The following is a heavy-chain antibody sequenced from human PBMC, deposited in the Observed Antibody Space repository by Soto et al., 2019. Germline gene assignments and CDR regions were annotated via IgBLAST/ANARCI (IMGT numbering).Heavy chain of an antibody. CDR1: GGSTSSGDYY. Sequence: QVQLQESGPGLVKPSQTLSLTCIVSGGSTSSGDYYRSWIRQYPGKGLEWIGSIHYSGTIHYNPSLRGRATMSVDTSNFQFSLKLSCVTAADTAVYYCTRGLDWAKLGYWGQGTLVTVSS. CDR3: TRGLDWAKLGY. CDR2: IHYSGTI. V-gene: IGHV4-31*03. D-gene: IGHD3-16*01. J-gene: IGHJ4*02.